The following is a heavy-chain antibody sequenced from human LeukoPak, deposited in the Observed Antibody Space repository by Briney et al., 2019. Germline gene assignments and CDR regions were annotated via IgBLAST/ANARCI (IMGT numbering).Heavy chain of an antibody. J-gene: IGHJ4*02. D-gene: IGHD5-12*01. CDR3: ARDPVRGYSGYDFDY. CDR1: GFTFSSYW. CDR2: ISSDGSST. V-gene: IGHV3-74*01. Sequence: TGGSLRLSCAASGFTFSSYWMHWVRQAPGKGLVWVSRISSDGSSTSYADSVKGRFTISRDNAKNTLYLQMNSPRDEDTAGYYCARDPVRGYSGYDFDYWGQGTLVTVSS.